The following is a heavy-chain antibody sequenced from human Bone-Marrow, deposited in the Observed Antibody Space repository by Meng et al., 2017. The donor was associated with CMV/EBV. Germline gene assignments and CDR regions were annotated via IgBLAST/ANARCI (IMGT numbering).Heavy chain of an antibody. Sequence: ASVKVSCKASGYTFTGYYMHWVRQAPGQGLEWMGWINPNSGGTNYAQKFQGRVTMTRDTSISTVYMELSRLRSDDTAVYYCARDKSAWNLNLLYYWGQGTLVTVSS. CDR1: GYTFTGYY. CDR3: ARDKSAWNLNLLYY. CDR2: INPNSGGT. V-gene: IGHV1-2*02. J-gene: IGHJ4*02. D-gene: IGHD1-7*01.